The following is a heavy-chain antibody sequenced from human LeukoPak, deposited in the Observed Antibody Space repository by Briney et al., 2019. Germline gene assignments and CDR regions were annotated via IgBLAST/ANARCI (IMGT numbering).Heavy chain of an antibody. D-gene: IGHD4-17*01. CDR1: GFPIGSYW. V-gene: IGHV3-7*01. J-gene: IGHJ3*01. Sequence: GGSLRLSCAGSGFPIGSYWMSWDRQAPGKGLEWVANIRQDGSEKYYVDSVKGRLTISRDNAKNSLYLQMNSLRAEDTGIYYCARAGYYRDDALELWGQRTMVTVSS. CDR2: IRQDGSEK. CDR3: ARAGYYRDDALEL.